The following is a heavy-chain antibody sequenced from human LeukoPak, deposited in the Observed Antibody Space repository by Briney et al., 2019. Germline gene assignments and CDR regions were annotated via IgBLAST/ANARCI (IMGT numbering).Heavy chain of an antibody. V-gene: IGHV3-20*01. D-gene: IGHD6-6*01. J-gene: IGHJ4*02. Sequence: GGSLRLSCAAAGFTFDDYGMSWVRQAPGKGLEWVSGINWNGGSTGYADSVKGRFTISRDNAKNSLYLQMNSLRAEDTALSHCARVAGGRVAARPFDYWGQGTLVTVSS. CDR1: GFTFDDYG. CDR2: INWNGGST. CDR3: ARVAGGRVAARPFDY.